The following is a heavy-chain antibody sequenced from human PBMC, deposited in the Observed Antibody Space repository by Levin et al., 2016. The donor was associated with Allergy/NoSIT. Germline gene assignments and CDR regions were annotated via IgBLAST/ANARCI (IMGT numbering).Heavy chain of an antibody. V-gene: IGHV3-23*01. J-gene: IGHJ6*02. Sequence: GESLKISCAASGFTFSSYAMSWVRQAPGKGLEWVSAISGSGGSTYYADSVKGRFTISRDNSKNTLYLQMNSLRAEDTAVYYCAKEHVLRFLEWLSKTYMDVWGQGTTVTVSS. CDR2: ISGSGGST. CDR1: GFTFSSYA. CDR3: AKEHVLRFLEWLSKTYMDV. D-gene: IGHD3-3*01.